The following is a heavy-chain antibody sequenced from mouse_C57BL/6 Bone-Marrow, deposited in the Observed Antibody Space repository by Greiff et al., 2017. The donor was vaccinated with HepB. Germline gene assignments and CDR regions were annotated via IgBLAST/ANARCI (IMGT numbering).Heavy chain of an antibody. CDR1: GYTFTSYW. V-gene: IGHV1-69*01. CDR2: IDPSDSYT. Sequence: VKLQQPGAELVMPGASVKLSCKASGYTFTSYWVHWVKQRPGQGLEWIGEIDPSDSYTNYNQKFKGKSTLTVDKSSSTAYMQLSSLTSEDSAVYYCARRDGKDYFDYWGQGTTLTVSS. D-gene: IGHD2-1*01. CDR3: ARRDGKDYFDY. J-gene: IGHJ2*01.